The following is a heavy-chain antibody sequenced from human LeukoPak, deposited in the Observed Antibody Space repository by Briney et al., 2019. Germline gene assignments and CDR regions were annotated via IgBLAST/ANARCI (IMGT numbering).Heavy chain of an antibody. CDR1: GFSFDDYA. V-gene: IGHV3-9*01. CDR3: ATSYPGGY. CDR2: ISWNSGSI. Sequence: GGSLRLSCAASGFSFDDYAMHWVRQAPGKGLEWVSGISWNSGSIGYSDSVKGRFTISRDNAKNSLYLQMNSLRAEDTALYYCATSYPGGYWGQGTLVTVSS. D-gene: IGHD3-16*02. J-gene: IGHJ4*02.